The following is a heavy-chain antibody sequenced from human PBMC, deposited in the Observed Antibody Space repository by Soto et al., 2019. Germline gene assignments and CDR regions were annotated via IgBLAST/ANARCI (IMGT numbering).Heavy chain of an antibody. Sequence: QVQLVESGGGVVQPGRSLRLSCAASGFTFSSYAMHWVRQAPGKGLEWVAVISYDGSNKYYADSVKGRFTISRDNSKNTLNLQMNSLRAEDTAVYYCAYGTAVAGRWFDPWGQGTLVTVSS. CDR2: ISYDGSNK. CDR3: AYGTAVAGRWFDP. J-gene: IGHJ5*02. CDR1: GFTFSSYA. D-gene: IGHD6-19*01. V-gene: IGHV3-30-3*01.